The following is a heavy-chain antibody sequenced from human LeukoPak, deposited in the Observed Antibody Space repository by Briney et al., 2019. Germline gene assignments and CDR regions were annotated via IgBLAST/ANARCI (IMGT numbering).Heavy chain of an antibody. CDR3: ARVKWELSFDY. J-gene: IGHJ4*02. Sequence: ASVKVSCKASGYTFTSYGITWVRQAPGQGLEWMGWINPNSGGTNYAQKFQGRVTMTRDTSISTAYMELSRLRSDDTAVYYCARVKWELSFDYWGQGTLVTVSS. CDR2: INPNSGGT. V-gene: IGHV1-2*02. CDR1: GYTFTSYG. D-gene: IGHD1-26*01.